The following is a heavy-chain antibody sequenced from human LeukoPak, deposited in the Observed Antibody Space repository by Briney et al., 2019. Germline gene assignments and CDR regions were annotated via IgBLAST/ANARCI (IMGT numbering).Heavy chain of an antibody. CDR1: GYSISSGYY. Sequence: LSLTCAVSGYSISSGYYWGWIRQPPGKGLEWVSGISWNSGSIGYADSVKGRFTISRDNAKNSLYLQMNSLRAEDMALYYCARSDRGYYWTPFDYWGQGTLVTVSS. CDR2: ISWNSGSI. CDR3: ARSDRGYYWTPFDY. J-gene: IGHJ4*02. V-gene: IGHV3-9*03. D-gene: IGHD3-22*01.